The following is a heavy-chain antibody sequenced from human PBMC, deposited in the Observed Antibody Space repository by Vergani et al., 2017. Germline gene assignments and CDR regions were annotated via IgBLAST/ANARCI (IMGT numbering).Heavy chain of an antibody. V-gene: IGHV4-34*01. Sequence: QVQLQQWGAGLLKPSETLSLTCAVYGGSFSGYYWSWIRQPPRKGLEWIGEINHSGSTNYNPSLKSRVTISVDTSKNQFSLKLSSVTAADTAVYYCARGIWLRPFDYWGQGTLVTVSS. J-gene: IGHJ4*02. CDR3: ARGIWLRPFDY. D-gene: IGHD5-12*01. CDR1: GGSFSGYY. CDR2: INHSGST.